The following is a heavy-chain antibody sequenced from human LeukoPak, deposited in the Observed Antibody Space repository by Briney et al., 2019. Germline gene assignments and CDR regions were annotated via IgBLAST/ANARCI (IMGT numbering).Heavy chain of an antibody. D-gene: IGHD2/OR15-2a*01. Sequence: SETLSLTCTVSGGSISSSSYYWGWIRQPPGKGLEWIGSIYYSGSTYYNPSLKSRVTISVDTSKNQFSLKLSSVTAADTAVYYCARGPLSLFFDYWGQGTLVTVSS. J-gene: IGHJ4*02. CDR2: IYYSGST. V-gene: IGHV4-39*07. CDR1: GGSISSSSYY. CDR3: ARGPLSLFFDY.